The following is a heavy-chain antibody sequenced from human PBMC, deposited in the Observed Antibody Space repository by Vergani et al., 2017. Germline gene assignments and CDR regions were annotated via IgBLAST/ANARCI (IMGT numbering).Heavy chain of an antibody. CDR1: GNSIARGSWY. V-gene: IGHV4-61*02. J-gene: IGHJ3*02. Sequence: QVQLQESGPGLVRPSETLSLICRVSGNSIARGSWYWSWIRQPAGKTLEWIGRNYNSGNINRNPSLSSRATLSMDTSKNEFSLTLTSVTATDTAIYFCARGNPYVDFDIWGQGTMITVSS. CDR3: ARGNPYVDFDI. D-gene: IGHD3-16*01. CDR2: NYNSGNI.